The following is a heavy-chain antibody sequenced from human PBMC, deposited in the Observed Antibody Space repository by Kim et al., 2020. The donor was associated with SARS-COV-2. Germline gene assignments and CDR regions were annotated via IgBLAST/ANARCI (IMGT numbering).Heavy chain of an antibody. J-gene: IGHJ6*02. CDR2: INHSGGT. D-gene: IGHD2-21*02. V-gene: IGHV4-34*01. Sequence: SETLSLTCAVYGGSFSDYTWSWIRQPPGKGLEWIGEINHSGGTNLSPSLKSRITISVDTSKSQFSLTLKSMTATDTAVYYCARGRAGVVPAPVLGLGPLFDYYAMDVWGRGTPVAVSS. CDR3: ARGRAGVVPAPVLGLGPLFDYYAMDV. CDR1: GGSFSDYT.